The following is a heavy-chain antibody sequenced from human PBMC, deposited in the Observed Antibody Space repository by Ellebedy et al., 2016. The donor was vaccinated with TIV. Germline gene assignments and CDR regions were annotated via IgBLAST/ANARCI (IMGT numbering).Heavy chain of an antibody. CDR3: ARHYYDSEGYSRDAFDM. D-gene: IGHD3-22*01. Sequence: GESLKISCVGSGFNFSTYNMHWVRQAPGKGLEWVAVVWYDGRSAEYRHSVKGQFTVSRDNAKNTLYLQMDSLRAEDTAVYYCARHYYDSEGYSRDAFDMWGQGTMVTVSS. J-gene: IGHJ3*02. CDR2: VWYDGRSA. V-gene: IGHV3-33*08. CDR1: GFNFSTYN.